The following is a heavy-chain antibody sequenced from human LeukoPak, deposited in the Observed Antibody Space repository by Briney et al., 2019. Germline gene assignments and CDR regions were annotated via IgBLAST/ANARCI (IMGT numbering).Heavy chain of an antibody. D-gene: IGHD6-19*01. J-gene: IGHJ6*03. V-gene: IGHV3-7*01. CDR2: IKQDGSEK. CDR3: ARDRPQQWLVRGQRGYYYYMDV. Sequence: GGSLRLSCAASEVTFSNYWMTWVRQAPGMGLEWVANIKQDGSEKYYVDSVKGRFTISRDIAKNSLYLQMNSLRAEDTAVYYCARDRPQQWLVRGQRGYYYYMDVWGKGTTVTISS. CDR1: EVTFSNYW.